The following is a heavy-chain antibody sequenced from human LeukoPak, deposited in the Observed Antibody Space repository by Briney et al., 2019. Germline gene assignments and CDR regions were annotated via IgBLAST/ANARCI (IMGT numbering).Heavy chain of an antibody. CDR1: GGTFSSYA. J-gene: IGHJ6*03. CDR2: IIPIFGTA. CDR3: ARARFLEWTPHYYYYYYYMDV. D-gene: IGHD3-3*01. V-gene: IGHV1-69*13. Sequence: GASVKVSCKASGGTFSSYAISWVRQAPGQGLEWMGGIIPIFGTANYAQKFQGRVTITADESTSTAYMELSSLRSEDTAVYYCARARFLEWTPHYYYYYYYMDVWGKGTTVTVSS.